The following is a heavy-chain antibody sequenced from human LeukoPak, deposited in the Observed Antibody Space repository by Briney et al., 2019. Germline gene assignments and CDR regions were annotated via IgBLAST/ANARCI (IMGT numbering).Heavy chain of an antibody. D-gene: IGHD1-26*01. CDR1: GFTFSSYS. J-gene: IGHJ3*02. Sequence: PGGSQRLSCAASGFTFSSYSINWVRQAPGKGLEWVSSINSSSSYIYYADSVKGRFTISRDNAKNSLYLQMNSLRAEDTAVYYCARDSTLKWELRSVNAFDIWGQGTMVTVSS. CDR2: INSSSSYI. CDR3: ARDSTLKWELRSVNAFDI. V-gene: IGHV3-21*01.